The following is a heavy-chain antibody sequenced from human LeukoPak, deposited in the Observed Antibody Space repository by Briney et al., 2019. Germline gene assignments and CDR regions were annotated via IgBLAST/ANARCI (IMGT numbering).Heavy chain of an antibody. CDR1: GFTFSSYA. D-gene: IGHD6-13*01. V-gene: IGHV3-53*01. CDR3: ARSFIAAAPFDY. J-gene: IGHJ4*02. CDR2: IYSGGST. Sequence: GGSLRLSCAASGFTFSSYAMSWVRQAPGKGLEWVSVIYSGGSTYYADSVKGRFTISRDNSKNTLYLQMNSLRAEDTAVYYCARSFIAAAPFDYWGQGTLVTVSS.